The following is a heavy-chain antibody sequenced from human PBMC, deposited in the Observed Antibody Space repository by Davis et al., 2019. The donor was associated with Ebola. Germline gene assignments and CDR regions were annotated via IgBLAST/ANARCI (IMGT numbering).Heavy chain of an antibody. D-gene: IGHD1-26*01. V-gene: IGHV3-23*01. Sequence: GESLKISCAASGFTFSSYAMSWVRQAPGKGLEWVSAISGSGGSTYYADSVKGRFTISRDNSKNTLYLQMNSLRAEDTAVYYCAKRSGSYRNWFDPWGQGTLVTVSS. CDR1: GFTFSSYA. CDR2: ISGSGGST. J-gene: IGHJ5*02. CDR3: AKRSGSYRNWFDP.